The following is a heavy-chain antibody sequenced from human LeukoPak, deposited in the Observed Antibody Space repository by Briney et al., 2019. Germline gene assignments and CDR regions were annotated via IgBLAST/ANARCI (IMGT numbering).Heavy chain of an antibody. J-gene: IGHJ3*02. CDR1: GFTFSSYW. CDR3: ARSGGNNYHWALDI. CDR2: VKEGER. Sequence: GGSLRLSCAASGFTFSSYWMSWVRQAPGKGLEWVANVKEGERYSVDSVKGRFTISRDNAKNSLYPQMNSLRAEDTAVYYCARSGGNNYHWALDIWGQGTMVTVSS. D-gene: IGHD1/OR15-1a*01. V-gene: IGHV3-7*01.